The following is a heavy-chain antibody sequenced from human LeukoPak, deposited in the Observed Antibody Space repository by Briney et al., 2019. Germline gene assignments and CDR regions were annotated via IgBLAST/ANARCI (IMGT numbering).Heavy chain of an antibody. CDR1: GGSISSSSYY. D-gene: IGHD1/OR15-1a*01. V-gene: IGHV4-39*01. J-gene: IGHJ4*02. CDR2: IYYSGST. Sequence: SETLSLTCTVSGGSISSSSYYWGWLRQPPGKGLEWIGSIYYSGSTYYNPSLKSRVTISVDTSKNQFSLKLSSVTAADTAVYYCARHQEGEQRTYYFDYWGQGTLVTVSS. CDR3: ARHQEGEQRTYYFDY.